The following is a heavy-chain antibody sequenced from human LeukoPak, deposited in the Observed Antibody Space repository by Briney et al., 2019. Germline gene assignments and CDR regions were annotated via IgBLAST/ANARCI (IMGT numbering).Heavy chain of an antibody. Sequence: PSETLSRTCAVYGGSFSGYYWSWIRQPPGKGLEWIGEINHSGSANYNPSLKSRVTISVDTSKNQFSLKLSSVTAADTAVYYCARTVGDYDSSAIIDYWGQGTLVTVSS. CDR2: INHSGSA. V-gene: IGHV4-34*01. CDR3: ARTVGDYDSSAIIDY. CDR1: GGSFSGYY. D-gene: IGHD3-22*01. J-gene: IGHJ4*02.